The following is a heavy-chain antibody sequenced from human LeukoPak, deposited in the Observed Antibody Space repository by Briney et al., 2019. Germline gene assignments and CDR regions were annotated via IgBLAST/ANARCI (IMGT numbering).Heavy chain of an antibody. CDR1: GYTFTSYD. Sequence: GGSVKVSCKASGYTFTSYDINWVRQATGQGLEWMGWMNPNSGNTGYAQKFQGRVTMTRNTSISTAYMELSSLRSEDTAVYYCARAEYDFWSGYLWPYNWFDPRGQGTLVTVSS. CDR3: ARAEYDFWSGYLWPYNWFDP. CDR2: MNPNSGNT. V-gene: IGHV1-8*01. D-gene: IGHD3-3*01. J-gene: IGHJ5*02.